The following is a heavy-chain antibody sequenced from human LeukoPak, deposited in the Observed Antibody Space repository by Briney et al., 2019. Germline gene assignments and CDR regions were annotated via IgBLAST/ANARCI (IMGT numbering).Heavy chain of an antibody. J-gene: IGHJ4*02. CDR2: INPSGGST. Sequence: ASVKVSCKASGYTFTSYYMHWVRQAPGQGLEWMGIINPSGGSTSYAQKFQGRVTMTRDMSTSTAYMEMSRLRSDDTAVYYCASPDDFWSCYFRYWGQGTLVTVSS. V-gene: IGHV1-46*01. CDR1: GYTFTSYY. CDR3: ASPDDFWSCYFRY. D-gene: IGHD3-3*01.